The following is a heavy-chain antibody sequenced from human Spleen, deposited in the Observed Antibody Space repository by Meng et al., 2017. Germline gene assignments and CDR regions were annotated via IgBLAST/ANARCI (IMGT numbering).Heavy chain of an antibody. CDR1: GFSFSSYE. V-gene: IGHV3-48*03. J-gene: IGHJ6*02. D-gene: IGHD3-3*01. Sequence: GESLKISCAASGFSFSSYEMNWVRQAPGKGLEWVSYIRSSGSTIYYADSVKGRFTISRDNSKNSLYLQMNSLRAEDTAVYYCARDLRESIFGVVITGRDVWGQGTTVTGSS. CDR3: ARDLRESIFGVVITGRDV. CDR2: IRSSGSTI.